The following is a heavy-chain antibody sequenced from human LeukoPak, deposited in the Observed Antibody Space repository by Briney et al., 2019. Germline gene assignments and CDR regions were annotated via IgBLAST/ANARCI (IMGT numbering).Heavy chain of an antibody. D-gene: IGHD3-10*01. CDR1: GGSFSGSH. CDR2: IYYAGIT. CDR3: ARSVSGVPKILVRGVIITPQETDV. Sequence: SETLSLTCTVSGGSFSGSHWSWVRQPPGKGLEWIGYIYYAGITYYNPSLKSRVTISVDTSKNQFSLKLSSVTAADTAVYYCARSVSGVPKILVRGVIITPQETDVWGQGTTVTVSS. V-gene: IGHV4-59*08. J-gene: IGHJ6*02.